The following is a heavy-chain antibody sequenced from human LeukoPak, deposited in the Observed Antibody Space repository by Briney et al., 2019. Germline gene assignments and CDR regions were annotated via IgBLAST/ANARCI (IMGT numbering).Heavy chain of an antibody. CDR2: ISDSSSYI. Sequence: GGSLRLSCAASGFTFNNYNMNWVRQAPGKGLEWVSSISDSSSYIYYADSVRGRFTISRDNAKNSLYLQMNSLRAEDTAMYYCARADLSGSYFHPHFLDYWGQGTLVTVSS. CDR3: ARADLSGSYFHPHFLDY. J-gene: IGHJ4*02. V-gene: IGHV3-21*01. CDR1: GFTFNNYN. D-gene: IGHD1-26*01.